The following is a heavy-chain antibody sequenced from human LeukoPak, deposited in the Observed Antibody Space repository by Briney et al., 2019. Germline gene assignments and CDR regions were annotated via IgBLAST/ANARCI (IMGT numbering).Heavy chain of an antibody. V-gene: IGHV4-39*07. CDR2: INHSGST. J-gene: IGHJ4*02. CDR3: ARRSFGVKNWNYYY. CDR1: GGSISSGSYY. D-gene: IGHD1-7*01. Sequence: PSETLSLTCTVSGGSISSGSYYWSWIQQPPGKGLEWIGEINHSGSTNYNPSLKSRVTISVDTSKNQFSLKLSSVTAADTAVYYCARRSFGVKNWNYYYWGQGTLVTVSS.